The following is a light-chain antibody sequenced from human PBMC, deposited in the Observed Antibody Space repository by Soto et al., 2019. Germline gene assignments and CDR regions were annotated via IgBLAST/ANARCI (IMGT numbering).Light chain of an antibody. CDR1: QSISSW. CDR2: KAS. V-gene: IGKV1-5*03. CDR3: QQYNSYWP. Sequence: DIQMTQSPSTLSVSVGDRVTITCRASQSISSWLAWYQQKPVKAPKLLIYKASSLESGVPSRFSGSGSGTEFTLTISSLQPDDFATYYCQQYNSYWPFGQGTKVEIK. J-gene: IGKJ1*01.